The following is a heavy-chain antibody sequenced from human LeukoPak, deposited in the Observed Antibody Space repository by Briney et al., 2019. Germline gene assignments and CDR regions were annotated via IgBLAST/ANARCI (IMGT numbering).Heavy chain of an antibody. CDR3: ARAAGRGTSPY. V-gene: IGHV1-46*01. D-gene: IGHD4-23*01. CDR2: INPSGGST. Sequence: GASVKVSCEASGYTFTSYYMHWVRQAPGQGLEWMGIINPSGGSTSYAQKFQGRVTMTRDTSTSTVYMELSSLRSEDTAVYYCARAAGRGTSPYWGQGTLVTVSS. CDR1: GYTFTSYY. J-gene: IGHJ4*02.